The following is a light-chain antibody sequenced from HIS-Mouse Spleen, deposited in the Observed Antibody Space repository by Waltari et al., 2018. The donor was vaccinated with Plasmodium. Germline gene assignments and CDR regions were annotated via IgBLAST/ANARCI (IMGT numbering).Light chain of an antibody. CDR3: QSADSSGTYVV. CDR1: ALPKQY. Sequence: SYELTQPPSVSVSPGQPARIPCPWNALPKQYAYWYQQKPGQAPVLVIYKDSERPSGIPERFSGSSSGTTVTLTISGVQAEDEADYYCQSADSSGTYVVFGGGTKLTVL. V-gene: IGLV3-25*03. J-gene: IGLJ2*01. CDR2: KDS.